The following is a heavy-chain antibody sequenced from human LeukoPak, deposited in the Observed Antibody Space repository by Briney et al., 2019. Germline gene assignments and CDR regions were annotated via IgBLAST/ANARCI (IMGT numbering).Heavy chain of an antibody. CDR3: ARGEALRQNYGMDV. CDR2: IYFSGST. J-gene: IGHJ6*02. CDR1: GGSINGYY. V-gene: IGHV4-59*01. Sequence: SETLSLTCTVSGGSINGYYWSWIRQPPGKGLECIGYIYFSGSTDYNPSLKSRVTISVDTSKNQFFLKLTSVTAADTAVYYCARGEALRQNYGMDVWGQGTMVTVSS.